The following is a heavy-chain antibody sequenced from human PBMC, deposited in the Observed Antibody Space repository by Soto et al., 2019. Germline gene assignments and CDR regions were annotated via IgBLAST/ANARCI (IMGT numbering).Heavy chain of an antibody. J-gene: IGHJ3*02. D-gene: IGHD2-15*01. V-gene: IGHV3-66*01. Sequence: EVQLVESGGGLVQPGGSLRLSCVASGFTVTDIYMNWVRQAPGKGLEWVSVIYKDFTDYADFVKGRFSVSTDSSKNALYLQMDNQRAEDTAVYYCAREPRYCSGGSCSIMGDAFDIWGQGAMVTVSS. CDR3: AREPRYCSGGSCSIMGDAFDI. CDR2: IYKDFT. CDR1: GFTVTDIY.